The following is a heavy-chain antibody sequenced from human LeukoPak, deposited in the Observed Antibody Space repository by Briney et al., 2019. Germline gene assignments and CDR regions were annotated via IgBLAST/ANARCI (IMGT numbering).Heavy chain of an antibody. D-gene: IGHD6-19*01. CDR2: IIPIFSTA. CDR1: GGTFSSYA. Sequence: ASVKVSCKASGGTFSSYAISWVRQAPGQGLEWMGGIIPIFSTANYAQKFQGRVTITADESTSTAYMELSSLRSEDTAVYYCARGPLYIAVAGTGGNWFDPWGQGTLVTVSS. J-gene: IGHJ5*02. CDR3: ARGPLYIAVAGTGGNWFDP. V-gene: IGHV1-69*01.